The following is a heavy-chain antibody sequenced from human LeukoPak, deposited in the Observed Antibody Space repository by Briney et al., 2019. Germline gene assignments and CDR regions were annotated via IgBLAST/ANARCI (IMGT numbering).Heavy chain of an antibody. CDR3: ARDQGRVVVPAAIAVTWYYMDA. D-gene: IGHD2-2*01. CDR2: IYTSGNT. V-gene: IGHV4-4*07. CDR1: GGSISSYY. Sequence: SETLSLTCTVSGGSISSYYWSWIRQPAGKGLEWIGRIYTSGNTNYNPSLKSRVTMSVDTSKNQFSLKLSSVTAADTAVYYCARDQGRVVVPAAIAVTWYYMDAWGKGTTVTVSS. J-gene: IGHJ6*03.